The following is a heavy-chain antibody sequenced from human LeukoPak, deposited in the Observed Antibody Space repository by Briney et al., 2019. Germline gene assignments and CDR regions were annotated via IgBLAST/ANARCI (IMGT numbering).Heavy chain of an antibody. J-gene: IGHJ4*02. CDR3: ARHVDTAMALDY. V-gene: IGHV4-39*01. CDR1: GGSISSSSYY. Sequence: PSETLSLTCTVSGGSISSSSYYWGWIRQPPGKGLEWIGSIYYSGSTYYNPSLKSRVTISVDTSKNQFSLKLSSLTAADTAVYYCARHVDTAMALDYWGQGTLVTVSS. CDR2: IYYSGST. D-gene: IGHD5-18*01.